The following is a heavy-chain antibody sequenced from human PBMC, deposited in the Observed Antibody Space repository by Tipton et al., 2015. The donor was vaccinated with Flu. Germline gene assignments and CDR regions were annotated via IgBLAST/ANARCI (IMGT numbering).Heavy chain of an antibody. CDR2: IYTSGST. CDR1: GGSISSGSYY. J-gene: IGHJ4*02. V-gene: IGHV4-61*02. CDR3: ARMARGYFDY. Sequence: TLSLTCTVSGGSISSGSYYWSWIGQPAGKGLGWIGRIYTSGSTNYNPSLKSRVTISVDTSKNQFSLKLSSVTAADTAVYYCARMARGYFDYWGQGTLVTVSS. D-gene: IGHD5-24*01.